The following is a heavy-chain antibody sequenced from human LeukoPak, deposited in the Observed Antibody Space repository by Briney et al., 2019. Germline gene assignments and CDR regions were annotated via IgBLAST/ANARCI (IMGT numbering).Heavy chain of an antibody. CDR3: ARVDDYYDSSGYTYYFDY. D-gene: IGHD3-22*01. V-gene: IGHV4-4*07. Sequence: SETLSLTCTVSGGSISSYYWSWIRQPAGKGLEWIGRIYTSGSTNYNPSLKSRVTMSVDTSKNQFSLKLSSVTAADTAVYYCARVDDYYDSSGYTYYFDYWGQGTLVTVSS. CDR1: GGSISSYY. J-gene: IGHJ4*02. CDR2: IYTSGST.